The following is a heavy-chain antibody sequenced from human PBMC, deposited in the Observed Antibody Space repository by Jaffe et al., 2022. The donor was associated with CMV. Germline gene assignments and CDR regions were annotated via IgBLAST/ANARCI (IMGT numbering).Heavy chain of an antibody. CDR2: INSDGSST. CDR3: ASLIAAADTLYYYYYMDV. Sequence: EVQLVESGGGLVQPGGSLRLSCAASGFTFSSYWMHWVRQAPGKGLVWVSRINSDGSSTSYADSVKGRFTISRDNAKNTLYLQMNSLRAEDTAVYYCASLIAAADTLYYYYYMDVWGKGTTVTVSS. J-gene: IGHJ6*03. CDR1: GFTFSSYW. V-gene: IGHV3-74*01. D-gene: IGHD6-13*01.